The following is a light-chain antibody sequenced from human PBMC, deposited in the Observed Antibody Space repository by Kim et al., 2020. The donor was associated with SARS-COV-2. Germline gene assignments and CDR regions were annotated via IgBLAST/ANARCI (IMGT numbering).Light chain of an antibody. CDR2: GAS. CDR1: QSVSSN. Sequence: EIVMTQSPATLSVSPGERATLSCRASQSVSSNLAWYQQKPGQAPRLLIYGASTRATGIPVRFSGSGSGTEFTLTISSLQSEDFAVYYCQQYNNWALSFGGGTKVDIK. J-gene: IGKJ4*01. V-gene: IGKV3-15*01. CDR3: QQYNNWALS.